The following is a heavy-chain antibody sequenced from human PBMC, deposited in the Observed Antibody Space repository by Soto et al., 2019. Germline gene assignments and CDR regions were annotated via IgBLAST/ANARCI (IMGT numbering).Heavy chain of an antibody. Sequence: QVQLQESGPGLVKPSETLSLTCTVSGGAISNYYWSWIRQPPGKGLEWSGYIYYTGNTNNNTSLKSRVTISVDTSENQFSLRLSSVTAADPAIYYCARGLHWLDYWGQGTLVTVSS. D-gene: IGHD6-19*01. CDR2: IYYTGNT. CDR3: ARGLHWLDY. CDR1: GGAISNYY. V-gene: IGHV4-59*01. J-gene: IGHJ4*02.